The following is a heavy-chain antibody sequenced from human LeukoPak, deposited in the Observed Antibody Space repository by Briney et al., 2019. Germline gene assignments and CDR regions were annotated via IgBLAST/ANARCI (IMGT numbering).Heavy chain of an antibody. Sequence: PSETLSLTCTVSGGSISSYYWSWIRQPPGKGLEWIGYIYYSGSTNYNPSLKSRVTISVDTSKNQFSLKLSSVTAADTAVYYCASIGYDSSGYYSDYWGQGTLVTVSS. V-gene: IGHV4-59*01. D-gene: IGHD3-22*01. CDR3: ASIGYDSSGYYSDY. J-gene: IGHJ4*02. CDR2: IYYSGST. CDR1: GGSISSYY.